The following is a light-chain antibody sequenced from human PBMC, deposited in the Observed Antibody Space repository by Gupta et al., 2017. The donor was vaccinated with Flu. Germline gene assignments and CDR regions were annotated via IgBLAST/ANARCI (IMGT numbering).Light chain of an antibody. CDR2: DDD. CDR3: QGWETSTDHWL. CDR1: NIVGGT. Sequence: QTSNTGVGGGNIVGGTHHWYRQQPGQAPVLVLYDDDVRHAGFAERFSVSNSGNTATLTISRVEAGDEADYYCQGWETSTDHWLFGGGTRLTVL. V-gene: IGLV3-21*02. J-gene: IGLJ3*02.